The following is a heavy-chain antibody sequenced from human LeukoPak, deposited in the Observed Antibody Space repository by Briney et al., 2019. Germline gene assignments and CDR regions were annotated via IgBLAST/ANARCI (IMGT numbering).Heavy chain of an antibody. CDR2: ISSSSSYI. D-gene: IGHD3-3*01. CDR1: GFTFSSYS. Sequence: GGSLRLSCAASGFTFSSYSMNWVRQAPGKGLEWVSSISSSSSYIYYADSVKGRFTISRDNAKNSLYLQMNSLRAEDTAVYYCARVFGVVDLDAFDIWGQGTMVTVSS. J-gene: IGHJ3*02. CDR3: ARVFGVVDLDAFDI. V-gene: IGHV3-21*01.